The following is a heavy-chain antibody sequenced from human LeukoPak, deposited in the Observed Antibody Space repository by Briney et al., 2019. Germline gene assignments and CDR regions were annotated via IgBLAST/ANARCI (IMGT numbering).Heavy chain of an antibody. D-gene: IGHD5-12*01. J-gene: IGHJ4*02. CDR2: INQDGSEK. V-gene: IGHV3-7*01. CDR1: GFTFSSDW. Sequence: GXSLRXXCAASGFTFSSDWMSWGRQAPGKGVEWVAHINQDGSEKYYVDSGKGGFTISRDNAKNSLYMQMNSRREKETEGYYCAXDRRWLHTFDYWGQGTLVTVSS. CDR3: AXDRRWLHTFDY.